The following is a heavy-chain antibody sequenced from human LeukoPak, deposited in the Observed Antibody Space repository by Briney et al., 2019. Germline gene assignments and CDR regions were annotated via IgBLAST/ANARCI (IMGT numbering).Heavy chain of an antibody. Sequence: PGGSLRFSCTASGFTFSSYAMHWVRQAPGKGLEWVAVISYDGSNKYYADSVKGRFTISRNNSKNTLYLQMNSLRAEDTAVYYCARDGRAEYYYYYYMDVWGKGTTVTVSS. J-gene: IGHJ6*03. CDR2: ISYDGSNK. D-gene: IGHD6-13*01. V-gene: IGHV3-30*01. CDR3: ARDGRAEYYYYYYMDV. CDR1: GFTFSSYA.